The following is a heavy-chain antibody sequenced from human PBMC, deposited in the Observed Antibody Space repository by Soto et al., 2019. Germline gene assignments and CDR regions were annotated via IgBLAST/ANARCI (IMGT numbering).Heavy chain of an antibody. Sequence: QITLKEAGPTLVKPSQTLTLTCSFSGFSLITSGVGVGWIRQPPGKALEWLALIYWDDDTGYSTSLRNRLTITKDTSRNQVVLIMTNMDPADTATYYCAHTMAPRIFDSWGQGTLVTVSS. CDR3: AHTMAPRIFDS. CDR2: IYWDDDT. V-gene: IGHV2-5*02. CDR1: GFSLITSGVG. J-gene: IGHJ4*02.